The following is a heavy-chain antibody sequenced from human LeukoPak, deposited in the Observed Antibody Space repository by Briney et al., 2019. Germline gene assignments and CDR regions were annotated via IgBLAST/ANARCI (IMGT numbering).Heavy chain of an antibody. CDR1: GFTFSSYS. J-gene: IGHJ4*02. D-gene: IGHD1-26*01. CDR2: ISSSSSYI. CDR3: ARDGIVGATSLFY. Sequence: GGSLRLSSAASGFTFSSYSMNWVRQAPGKGLEWVSSISSSSSYIYYADSVKGRFTISRDNSKATLYLQMNSLRADDTAVYYCARDGIVGATSLFYWGQGTLVTVSS. V-gene: IGHV3-21*01.